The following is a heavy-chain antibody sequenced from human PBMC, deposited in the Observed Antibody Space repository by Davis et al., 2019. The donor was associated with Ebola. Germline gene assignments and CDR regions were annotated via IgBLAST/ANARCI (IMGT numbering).Heavy chain of an antibody. CDR1: GESISSYY. CDR3: TLGAGWLTDY. V-gene: IGHV4-59*01. Sequence: PSETLSLTCSVSGESISSYYWGWFRQPPGKGPEWIGYIHYSDIPEYNPSLWTRVSISVDTSRNQFSLNLTSVTAADTAIYYCTLGAGWLTDYWGQGALVTVSS. J-gene: IGHJ4*02. CDR2: IHYSDIP. D-gene: IGHD6-19*01.